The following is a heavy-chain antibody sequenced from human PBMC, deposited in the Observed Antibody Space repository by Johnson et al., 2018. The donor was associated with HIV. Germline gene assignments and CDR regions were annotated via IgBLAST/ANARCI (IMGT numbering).Heavy chain of an antibody. CDR1: GFIVSNNY. CDR2: LHSGGNT. D-gene: IGHD1-7*01. Sequence: VQLVESGGGLVQPGGSLRLSCAASGFIVSNNYMNWVRQTPGKGLEWVSILHSGGNTYYADSVKGRITISRDNSKNTLYLQMNSLRAEDTAVYYCARGRTLITGTTFLFPVDIWGQGTMVTVSS. J-gene: IGHJ3*02. V-gene: IGHV3-66*01. CDR3: ARGRTLITGTTFLFPVDI.